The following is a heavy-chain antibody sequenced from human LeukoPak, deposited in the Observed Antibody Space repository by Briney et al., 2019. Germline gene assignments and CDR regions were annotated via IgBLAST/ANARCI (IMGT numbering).Heavy chain of an antibody. V-gene: IGHV1-2*02. CDR2: INPNSGGT. CDR1: GYTFTGYY. CDR3: ARDSYCTNGVCPKDY. Sequence: GASVKVSCKASGYTFTGYYMHWVRQAPGQGLEWMGWINPNSGGTNYAQKFQGRVTMTRDTSISTACMELSRLRSDDTAVYYCARDSYCTNGVCPKDYWGQGTLVTVSS. D-gene: IGHD2-8*01. J-gene: IGHJ4*02.